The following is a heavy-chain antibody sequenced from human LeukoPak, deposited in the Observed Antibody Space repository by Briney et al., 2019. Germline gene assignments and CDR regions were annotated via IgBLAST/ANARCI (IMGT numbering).Heavy chain of an antibody. J-gene: IGHJ4*02. CDR3: ARDPGVGRDGYNTYYFDY. CDR2: INSAGNT. CDR1: GFTFSNFA. D-gene: IGHD5-24*01. V-gene: IGHV3-23*01. Sequence: GGTLRLSCAASGFTFSNFALSWVRQAPGQGLEWVSTINSAGNTYYPDSVKGRFTISRDNSQNTLYLQMNSLRAGDTAVYYCARDPGVGRDGYNTYYFDYWGQGTLVTVSS.